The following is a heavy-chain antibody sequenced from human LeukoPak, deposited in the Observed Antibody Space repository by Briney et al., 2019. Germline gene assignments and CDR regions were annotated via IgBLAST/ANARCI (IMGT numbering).Heavy chain of an antibody. J-gene: IGHJ4*02. CDR2: ISSSSSYI. Sequence: PGGSLRLSCAASGFTFSSYSMNWVRQAPGKGVEWVSSISSSSSYIYYADSVKGRFNISRDHAKNSPYLQMNSLRAEDTAVYYCAREDRSWYYDFWSGPRDFDYWGQGTLVTVSS. D-gene: IGHD3-3*01. CDR1: GFTFSSYS. V-gene: IGHV3-21*01. CDR3: AREDRSWYYDFWSGPRDFDY.